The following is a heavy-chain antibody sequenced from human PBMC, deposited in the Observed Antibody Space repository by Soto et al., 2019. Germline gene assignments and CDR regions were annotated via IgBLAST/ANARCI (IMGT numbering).Heavy chain of an antibody. Sequence: SETLSLTCAVYVGSFSSYYWGLIRQPPGKCLEWIGSIYFAGSTYXXPSLQRRLXISVDTSKNQFXLKMSXFTSADTAVYYCARLRRSGSYLDYWRQGTLVTVSS. D-gene: IGHD1-26*01. CDR3: ARLRRSGSYLDY. J-gene: IGHJ4*02. V-gene: IGHV4-39*01. CDR2: IYFAGST. CDR1: VGSFSSYY.